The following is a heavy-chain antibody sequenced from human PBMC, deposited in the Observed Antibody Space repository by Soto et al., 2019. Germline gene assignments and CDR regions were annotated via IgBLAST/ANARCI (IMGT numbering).Heavy chain of an antibody. V-gene: IGHV3-21*01. CDR1: GFTFSSYS. CDR2: ISSSSSYI. CDR3: ARDGDTIVEVYYYYYYGMDV. Sequence: GGSMRLSCAASGFTFSSYSMNWVRQAPGEGLEWVSSISSSSSYIYYADSVKGRFTISRDNAKNSLYLQMNSLRAEDTAVYYCARDGDTIVEVYYYYYYGMDVWGQGTTVTV. D-gene: IGHD3-3*01. J-gene: IGHJ6*02.